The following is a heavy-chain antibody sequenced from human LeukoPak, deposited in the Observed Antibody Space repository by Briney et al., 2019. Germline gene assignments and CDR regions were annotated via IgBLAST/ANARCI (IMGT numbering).Heavy chain of an antibody. CDR1: GFTFSSYS. CDR3: ARDGGPCSGGSCYPPYYDGMDV. Sequence: GGSLRLSCAASGFTFSSYSMNWVRQAPGKGLEWVSYISSSSSTIYYADSVKGRFTISRDNAKNSLYLQMNSLRDEDTAVYYCARDGGPCSGGSCYPPYYDGMDVWGQGTTVTVSS. CDR2: ISSSSSTI. J-gene: IGHJ6*02. V-gene: IGHV3-48*02. D-gene: IGHD2-15*01.